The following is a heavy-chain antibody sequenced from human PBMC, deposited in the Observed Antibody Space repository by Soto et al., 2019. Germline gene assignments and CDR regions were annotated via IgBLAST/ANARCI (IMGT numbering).Heavy chain of an antibody. Sequence: SVKVSCKASGGTFSSYAISWVRQAPGQGFEWMGGIIPVFRSANYAQRFRGRITITADEYTSTVYLYLNDLRSDDTAVYYCARRYCAGDNCPLFYYFVDLWGLGTTVTVSS. V-gene: IGHV1-69*13. CDR3: ARRYCAGDNCPLFYYFVDL. D-gene: IGHD2-21*02. CDR1: GGTFSSYA. CDR2: IIPVFRSA. J-gene: IGHJ6*02.